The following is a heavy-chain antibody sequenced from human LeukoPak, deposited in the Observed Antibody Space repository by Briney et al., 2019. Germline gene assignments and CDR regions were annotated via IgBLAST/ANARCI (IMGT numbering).Heavy chain of an antibody. CDR2: ISSNGGST. V-gene: IGHV3-64*01. J-gene: IGHJ4*02. D-gene: IGHD2-15*01. Sequence: GGSLRLSCAAPGFTFSSYAMHWVRQAPGKGLEYVSAISSNGGSTYYANSVKGRFTISRDNSKNTLYLQMGSLRAEDMAVYYCARWGRGGSYYFDYWGQGTLVTVSS. CDR3: ARWGRGGSYYFDY. CDR1: GFTFSSYA.